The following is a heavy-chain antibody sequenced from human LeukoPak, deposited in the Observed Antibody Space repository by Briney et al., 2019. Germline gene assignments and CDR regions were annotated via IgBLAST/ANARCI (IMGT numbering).Heavy chain of an antibody. V-gene: IGHV5-51*01. CDR2: IYPGDSAT. J-gene: IGHJ4*02. CDR1: GYTFTTYW. CDR3: ARVDYGDNADYFDY. D-gene: IGHD4-17*01. Sequence: ESLEISCQGSGYTFTTYWIGWVRQMPEKGLEWMGIIYPGDSATRYSPSFQGQVTISADKSISTAYLQWSSLKASDTAMYYCARVDYGDNADYFDYWGQGTLVTVSS.